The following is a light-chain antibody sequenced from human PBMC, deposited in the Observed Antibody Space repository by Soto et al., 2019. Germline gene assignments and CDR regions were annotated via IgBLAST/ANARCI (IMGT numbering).Light chain of an antibody. CDR2: EVN. J-gene: IGLJ1*01. CDR3: CSVTTASTHV. V-gene: IGLV2-14*01. Sequence: QSALTQPASLSGSPGQSITISCTGTSSDIGAYDYVSWFQQHPGKAPKLMISEVNNRPSGVSNRFSGSKSGNTAYLTISKLQVKDEAEYFYCSVTTASTHVCGTENKFTVL. CDR1: SSDIGAYDY.